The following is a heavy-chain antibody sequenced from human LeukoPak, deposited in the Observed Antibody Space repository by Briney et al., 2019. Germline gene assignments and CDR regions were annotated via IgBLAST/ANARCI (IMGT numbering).Heavy chain of an antibody. CDR2: IYYSGST. V-gene: IGHV4-39*07. J-gene: IGHJ4*02. CDR1: GGSISSSSYY. D-gene: IGHD1-26*01. CDR3: ARASGSYDY. Sequence: PSETLSLTCTVSGGSISSSSYYWGWVRQPPGKGLEWLGSIYYSGSTYYNLSLKSRVTISVDTSKNQFSLKLSSVTAADTAVYYCARASGSYDYWGQGTLVTVSS.